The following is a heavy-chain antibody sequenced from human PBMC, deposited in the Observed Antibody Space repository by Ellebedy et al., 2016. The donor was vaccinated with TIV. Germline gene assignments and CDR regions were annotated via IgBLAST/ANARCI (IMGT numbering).Heavy chain of an antibody. V-gene: IGHV4-59*08. CDR3: AANYAAYFDY. D-gene: IGHD4/OR15-4a*01. Sequence: MPSETLSLTCSVSGGSISTYYWSWIRQAPGKGRDWIGDIFYSGSTNYNPSLTSRVTISVDTSKNQFSLKLSSVTAADTAVYYCAANYAAYFDYWGQGTLVTVSS. CDR2: IFYSGST. CDR1: GGSISTYY. J-gene: IGHJ4*02.